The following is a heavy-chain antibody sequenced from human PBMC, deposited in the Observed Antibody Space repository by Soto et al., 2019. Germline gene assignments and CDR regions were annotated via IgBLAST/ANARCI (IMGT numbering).Heavy chain of an antibody. CDR2: ISAYNGNT. D-gene: IGHD1-26*01. V-gene: IGHV1-18*01. CDR1: GYTFTSYG. J-gene: IGHJ3*02. Sequence: ASVKVSCKASGYTFTSYGISWVRQAPGQGLEWMGWISAYNGNTNYAQKLQGRVTMTTDASTSTAYMELRSLRSDDTAVYYCARFEVVGANAAVAFDIWGQGTMVTV. CDR3: ARFEVVGANAAVAFDI.